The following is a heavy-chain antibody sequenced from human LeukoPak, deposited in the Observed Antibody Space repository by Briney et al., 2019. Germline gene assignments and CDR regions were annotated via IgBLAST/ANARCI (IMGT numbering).Heavy chain of an antibody. V-gene: IGHV4-59*08. CDR2: ISYSGST. J-gene: IGHJ4*02. CDR3: ARQESSYGSGSYFDY. Sequence: PSDTLSLTCTVSGGSISTYYWTWIRQPPGKGLEWMGSISYSGSTNYSPSLEGRVTMSVDTSKNQFSLKLTSVTAADTAVYFCARQESSYGSGSYFDYWGQGILVTVSS. CDR1: GGSISTYY. D-gene: IGHD3-10*01.